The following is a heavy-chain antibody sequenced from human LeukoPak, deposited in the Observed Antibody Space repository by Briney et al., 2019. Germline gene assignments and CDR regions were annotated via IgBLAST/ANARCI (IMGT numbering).Heavy chain of an antibody. Sequence: ASVKVSCKASGYTFTSYYMHWVRQAPGQGLEWMGIINPSGGSTSYAQKFQGRVTMTRDMSTSTVYMELSSLRSEDTAVYYCAKQNVGGSSRWYFGRTKGWFDPWGQGTLVTVSS. CDR2: INPSGGST. D-gene: IGHD6-13*01. CDR1: GYTFTSYY. CDR3: AKQNVGGSSRWYFGRTKGWFDP. J-gene: IGHJ5*02. V-gene: IGHV1-46*01.